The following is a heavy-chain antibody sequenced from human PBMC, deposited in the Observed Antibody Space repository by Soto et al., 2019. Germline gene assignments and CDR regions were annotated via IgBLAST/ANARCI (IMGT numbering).Heavy chain of an antibody. CDR3: PTAERSGWHYAFDY. V-gene: IGHV3-9*01. CDR2: LSWNGASI. Sequence: EVQLVGSGGGLVQPGRSLRLSCAASGFTFDDYAMHWVRQAPGKGLEWVSGLSWNGASIEYAESVKGRFTISRAKAKNYLYMQMNSLRPEDTAFYYCPTAERSGWHYAFDYWGQGILVTVSS. D-gene: IGHD6-19*01. J-gene: IGHJ4*02. CDR1: GFTFDDYA.